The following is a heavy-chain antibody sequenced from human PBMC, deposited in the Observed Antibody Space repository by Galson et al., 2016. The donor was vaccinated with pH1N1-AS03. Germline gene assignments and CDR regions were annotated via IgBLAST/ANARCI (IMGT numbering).Heavy chain of an antibody. V-gene: IGHV3-64*01. CDR1: GFTFSSYA. J-gene: IGHJ4*02. CDR2: ISGNGFST. D-gene: IGHD4/OR15-4a*01. Sequence: SLRLSCAVGGFTFSSYAMFWVRQAPGKGLEYVSVISGNGFSTYYANSVKDRFTVSRDNSKNTLYLQMGSLRVEDMAVYYCARGPVSYANYWFPPPDYWGQGT. CDR3: ARGPVSYANYWFPPPDY.